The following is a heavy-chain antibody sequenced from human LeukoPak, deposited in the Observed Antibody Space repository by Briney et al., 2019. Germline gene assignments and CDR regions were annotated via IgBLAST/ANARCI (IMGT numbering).Heavy chain of an antibody. CDR3: ARGFLGVYSSCWFDAFDI. Sequence: ASVTVSCKASGYTFTGYYMHWVRQAPGQGLEWMGRINPYSGGTNYAQQFQSRLTTTTKASINNAYMEMSSLGTADTAAYYYARGFLGVYSSCWFDAFDIWGQGTMVTVSS. CDR2: INPYSGGT. D-gene: IGHD6-19*01. J-gene: IGHJ3*02. CDR1: GYTFTGYY. V-gene: IGHV1-2*06.